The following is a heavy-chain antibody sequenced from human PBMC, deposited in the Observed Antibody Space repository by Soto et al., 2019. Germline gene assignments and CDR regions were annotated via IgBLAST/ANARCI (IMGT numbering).Heavy chain of an antibody. CDR3: ARVPDY. V-gene: IGHV4-30-4*01. J-gene: IGHJ4*02. CDR1: GQYIKSNFW. Sequence: SETLSLTCLVSGQYIKSNFWWAWVRQSPGKGLEWIGYIYYSGSTYYNPSLKSRVTISVDTSKNQFSLKLSSVTAADTAVYYCARVPDYWGQGTLVTSPQ. CDR2: IYYSGST.